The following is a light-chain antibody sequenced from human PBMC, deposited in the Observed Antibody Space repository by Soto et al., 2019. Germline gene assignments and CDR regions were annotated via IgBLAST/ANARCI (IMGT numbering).Light chain of an antibody. J-gene: IGLJ3*02. V-gene: IGLV1-40*01. Sequence: QAVVTQPPSVSGAPGQRVTSSCTGSSSNIGAGYDVHWYQQLPGTAPKLLIYGNGNRPSGVPDRFSGSKSGTSASLAITGLQAEDETDYYCQSYDSSLSGWVFGGGTKLTVL. CDR3: QSYDSSLSGWV. CDR1: SSNIGAGYD. CDR2: GNG.